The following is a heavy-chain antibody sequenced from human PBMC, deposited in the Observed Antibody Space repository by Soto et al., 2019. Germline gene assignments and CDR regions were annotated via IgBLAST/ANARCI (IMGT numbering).Heavy chain of an antibody. CDR1: GGSMSRYY. V-gene: IGHV4-59*01. CDR2: IHYTGST. CDR3: ARDLTISSTDGPLDP. Sequence: PSETLSLTCTVSGGSMSRYYLTWMRQHPGKGLEWIGNIHYTGSTNYNPSLKSRVTILLGTSTSQFSLKVSSVTAADTAVYYCARDLTISSTDGPLDPWGHGTLVTVSS. J-gene: IGHJ5*02. D-gene: IGHD1-1*01.